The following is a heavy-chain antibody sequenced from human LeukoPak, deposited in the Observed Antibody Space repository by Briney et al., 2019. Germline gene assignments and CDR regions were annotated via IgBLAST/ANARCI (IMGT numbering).Heavy chain of an antibody. CDR1: GDSVSSNSAT. J-gene: IGHJ5*02. CDR3: ARGWYNWNQNGTENWFDP. Sequence: SQTLSLTCAISGDSVSSNSATWNWIRQSPSRGLEWLGRTYYRSKWYNDYAVSVKSRITINPDTSKNQFSLKLSSVTAADTAVYYCARGWYNWNQNGTENWFDPRGQGTLVTVSS. CDR2: TYYRSKWYN. D-gene: IGHD1-20*01. V-gene: IGHV6-1*01.